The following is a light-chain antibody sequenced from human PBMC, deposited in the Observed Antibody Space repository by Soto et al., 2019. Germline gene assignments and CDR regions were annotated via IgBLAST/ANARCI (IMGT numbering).Light chain of an antibody. CDR3: ISYAGGNKV. J-gene: IGLJ1*01. V-gene: IGLV2-8*01. CDR2: EVN. CDR1: SSDVGGYNY. Sequence: QSALTQPPSASGSPGQSVTISCTGTSSDVGGYNYVSWYQQYPGKVPKLMIYEVNKRPSEVPDRFSGSESGNTASLTVSGLQAEDEAVYYCISYAGGNKVFGTWINVTV.